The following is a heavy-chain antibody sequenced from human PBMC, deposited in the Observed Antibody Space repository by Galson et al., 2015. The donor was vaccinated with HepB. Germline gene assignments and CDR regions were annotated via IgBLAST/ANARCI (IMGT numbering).Heavy chain of an antibody. Sequence: SLRLSCAASGFTFSSYGMHWVRQAPGKGLEWVAVIWYDGSNKYYADSVKGRFTISRDNSKNTLYLQMNSLRDEDTAVYYCARDFSAVGATTGVFYWGQGTLVTVSS. CDR3: ARDFSAVGATTGVFY. D-gene: IGHD1-26*01. V-gene: IGHV3-33*01. J-gene: IGHJ4*02. CDR2: IWYDGSNK. CDR1: GFTFSSYG.